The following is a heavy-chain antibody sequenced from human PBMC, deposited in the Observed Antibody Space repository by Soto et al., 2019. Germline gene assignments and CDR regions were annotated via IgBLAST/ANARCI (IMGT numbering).Heavy chain of an antibody. CDR1: GFTFSSYE. CDR3: ARGLEGCAYGMNX. CDR2: ISSSGSTI. V-gene: IGHV3-48*03. J-gene: IGHJ6*02. D-gene: IGHD1-1*01. Sequence: GGSLRVSCAASGFTFSSYEMNWVRQAPGKGLEGVSYISSSGSTIYYADSVKGRVTIYRENANNSLYLQMNSLIAEDTAVYYCARGLEGCAYGMNXWGQGTTFTVS.